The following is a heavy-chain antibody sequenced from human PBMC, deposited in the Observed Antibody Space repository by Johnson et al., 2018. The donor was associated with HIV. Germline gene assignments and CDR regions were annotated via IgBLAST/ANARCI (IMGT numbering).Heavy chain of an antibody. J-gene: IGHJ3*02. CDR2: IKSKTDGGTT. CDR1: GFTFSSYG. CDR3: AKYSATDPFDI. Sequence: VQLVESGGGVVQPGRSLRLSCAASGFTFSSYGMHWVRQAPGKGLEWVGRIKSKTDGGTTDYAAPVKGRFTISRDNSKNTLYLQMNSLRAEDTAVYYCAKYSATDPFDIWGQGTMVTVSS. D-gene: IGHD6-25*01. V-gene: IGHV3-15*01.